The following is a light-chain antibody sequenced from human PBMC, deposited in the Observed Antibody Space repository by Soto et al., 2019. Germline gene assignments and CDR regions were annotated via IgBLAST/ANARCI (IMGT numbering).Light chain of an antibody. CDR2: DVS. CDR3: SSYTSSSTYV. J-gene: IGLJ1*01. CDR1: SSAVGGYNY. Sequence: QSVLTQPASVSGSPGQSITISCTGTSSAVGGYNYVSWHQQHPGKAPKLMTYDVSNRPSGVSNRFSGSKSGNTASLTISGLQAEDEADYYCSSYTSSSTYVFGTGTKVTVL. V-gene: IGLV2-14*01.